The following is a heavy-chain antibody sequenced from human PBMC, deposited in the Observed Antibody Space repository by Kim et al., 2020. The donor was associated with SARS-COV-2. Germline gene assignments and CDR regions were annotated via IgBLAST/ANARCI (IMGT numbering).Heavy chain of an antibody. J-gene: IGHJ6*02. V-gene: IGHV3-13*04. Sequence: GGSLRLSCVASGFTFSSYDMHWVRQATGKGLEWVSAIGTAGDTYYPGSVKGRFTISRENAKNSLYLQMNSLRAGDTAVYYCARYPLNYGMDVWGQGTTVTVSS. CDR3: ARYPLNYGMDV. CDR2: IGTAGDT. CDR1: GFTFSSYD.